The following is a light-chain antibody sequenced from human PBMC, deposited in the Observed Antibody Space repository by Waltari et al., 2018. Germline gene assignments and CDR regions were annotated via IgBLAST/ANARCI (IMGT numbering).Light chain of an antibody. V-gene: IGLV2-14*01. J-gene: IGLJ2*01. CDR1: SSYVGGYNY. CDR2: EVS. Sequence: LTQPASVSGSPGQSITISCTGTSSYVGGYNYVSWYQQHPGKAPKLMIYEVSNRPSGVSNRFSGSKSGNTASLTISGLQAEDEADYYCSSYTSSSTVVFGGGTKLTVL. CDR3: SSYTSSSTVV.